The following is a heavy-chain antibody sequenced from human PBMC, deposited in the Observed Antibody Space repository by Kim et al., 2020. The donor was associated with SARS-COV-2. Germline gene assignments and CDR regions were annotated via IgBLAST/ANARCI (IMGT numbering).Heavy chain of an antibody. V-gene: IGHV4-59*08. CDR1: GGSISSYY. CDR3: ARRPYYDILTGYWYFDL. CDR2: IYYSGST. Sequence: SETLSLTCTVSGGSISSYYWSWIRQPPGKGLEWIGYIYYSGSTNYNPSLKSRVTISVDTSKNQFSLKLSSVTAAYTAVYYCARRPYYDILTGYWYFDLWGRGTLVTVSS. D-gene: IGHD3-9*01. J-gene: IGHJ2*01.